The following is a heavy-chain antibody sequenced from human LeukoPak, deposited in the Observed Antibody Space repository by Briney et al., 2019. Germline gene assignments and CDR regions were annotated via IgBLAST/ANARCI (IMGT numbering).Heavy chain of an antibody. Sequence: GRSLRLSCAASGLTFDDYPMHWVRQAPGKGLEWVSGISWNSGSIDYADSVKGRFTVSRDNAKNSLYLQMNSLRAEDTALYYCAKRRDAFDIWGQGTMVTVSS. CDR1: GLTFDDYP. CDR3: AKRRDAFDI. J-gene: IGHJ3*02. V-gene: IGHV3-9*01. CDR2: ISWNSGSI.